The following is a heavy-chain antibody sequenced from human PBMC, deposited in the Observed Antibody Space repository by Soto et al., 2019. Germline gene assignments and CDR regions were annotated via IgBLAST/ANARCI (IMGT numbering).Heavy chain of an antibody. CDR2: IIPIFGTA. V-gene: IGHV1-69*13. CDR3: VSKEDYDFWSGHYYYGMDV. CDR1: GGTFSSYA. J-gene: IGHJ6*02. D-gene: IGHD3-3*01. Sequence: SVKVSCKASGGTFSSYAISWVRQAPGQGLEWMGGIIPIFGTANYAQKFQGRVTITADESTSTAYMELSSLRSEDTAVYYCVSKEDYDFWSGHYYYGMDVWGQGTTVTVSS.